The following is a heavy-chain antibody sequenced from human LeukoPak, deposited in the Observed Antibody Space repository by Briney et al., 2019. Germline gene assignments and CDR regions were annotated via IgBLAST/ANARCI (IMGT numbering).Heavy chain of an antibody. Sequence: GGSLRLSCAASGFTFSDHYMDWVRQAPGKGLEWVGRCRNKANSYTTEYAASGEGRFTISRDDSKNSLYLQMNSLKAEDTAVYYCAGEAGSYGPVVYWGQGTLVTVSS. V-gene: IGHV3-72*01. CDR3: AGEAGSYGPVVY. D-gene: IGHD3-10*01. CDR2: CRNKANSYTT. J-gene: IGHJ4*02. CDR1: GFTFSDHY.